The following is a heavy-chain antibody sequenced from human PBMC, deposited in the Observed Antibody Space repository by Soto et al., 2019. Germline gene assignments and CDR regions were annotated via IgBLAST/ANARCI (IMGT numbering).Heavy chain of an antibody. J-gene: IGHJ4*02. CDR1: GFTFSSNA. Sequence: EVQLLESGGDLVQPGGSLRLSCAASGFTFSSNAMSWVRQAPGKGLEWVSVITNTGGDTLYADSVKGRFTISRDNSKNTLYLQMNSLRAEDTAIYYCARASGESYPGSRVFDSWGQGTPVNVSS. CDR2: ITNTGGDT. D-gene: IGHD3-10*01. CDR3: ARASGESYPGSRVFDS. V-gene: IGHV3-23*01.